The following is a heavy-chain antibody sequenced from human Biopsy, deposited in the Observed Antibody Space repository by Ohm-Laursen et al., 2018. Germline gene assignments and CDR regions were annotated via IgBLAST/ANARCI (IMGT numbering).Heavy chain of an antibody. V-gene: IGHV1-69*10. D-gene: IGHD3-3*01. J-gene: IGHJ4*02. CDR3: ATPFQYYDSWGGYPPFDH. CDR1: GGTFSNYA. CDR2: IIAVSGLV. Sequence: VKVSCKGSGGTFSNYAISWVRQAPGEGLEWMGGIIAVSGLVNYAPRFQGRVSITADKSTTTAYMELSNLKSEDTAVYYCATPFQYYDSWGGYPPFDHWGQGTLVTVSS.